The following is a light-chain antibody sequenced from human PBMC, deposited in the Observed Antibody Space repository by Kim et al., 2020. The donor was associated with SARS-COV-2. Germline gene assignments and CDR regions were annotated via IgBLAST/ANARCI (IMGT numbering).Light chain of an antibody. J-gene: IGLJ2*01. CDR1: SLRSYY. Sequence: SSELTQDPAVSVALGQTVRITCQGDSLRSYYATWYQQKPRQAPLLVIFGRNNRPSGIPDRFSGSTSGNTASLTISGAQAEDEADFYCQSRDSGGNVVFGGGTNLTV. V-gene: IGLV3-19*01. CDR2: GRN. CDR3: QSRDSGGNVV.